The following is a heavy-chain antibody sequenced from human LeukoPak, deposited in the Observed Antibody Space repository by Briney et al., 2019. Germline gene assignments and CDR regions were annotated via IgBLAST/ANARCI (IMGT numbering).Heavy chain of an antibody. CDR2: IYFSGST. J-gene: IGHJ4*02. Sequence: SETLSLTCTVSGGSIRSHCWSWVRQPPGKGLEWIGYIYFSGSTHYNPSLKSRVTISMGTSENQFSLKLSSVTAADTAVYYCARGAAPHYSDYWGQGTLVTVSS. D-gene: IGHD6-6*01. CDR3: ARGAAPHYSDY. V-gene: IGHV4-59*11. CDR1: GGSIRSHC.